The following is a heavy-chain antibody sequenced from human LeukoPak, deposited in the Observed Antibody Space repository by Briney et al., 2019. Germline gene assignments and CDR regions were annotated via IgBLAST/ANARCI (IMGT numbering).Heavy chain of an antibody. V-gene: IGHV1-2*02. J-gene: IGHJ4*02. CDR1: GYTFTAYY. CDR3: ARELVAATLFGFDS. CDR2: INPNSGGT. Sequence: GASVKVSCKTSGYTFTAYYMHWVRQAPGQGLEWMGWINPNSGGTNYAQKFQGRVTMTRDTSISTTYMELSRLRSDDTAVYYCARELVAATLFGFDSWGQGTLATVSS. D-gene: IGHD2-15*01.